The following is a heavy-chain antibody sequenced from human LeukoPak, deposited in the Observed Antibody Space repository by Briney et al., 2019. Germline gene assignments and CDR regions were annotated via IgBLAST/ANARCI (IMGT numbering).Heavy chain of an antibody. CDR1: GFTFSSYS. D-gene: IGHD6-13*01. CDR3: ARDSAAAGILDY. Sequence: GGSLRLSCAASGFTFSSYSMNWVRQAPGKGLEWVSSVSRRSSFIFYADSVQGRFTISRDDAKDSLFLQMNSLRAEDTAVYYCARDSAAAGILDYWGQGTLVTVSS. V-gene: IGHV3-21*01. CDR2: VSRRSSFI. J-gene: IGHJ4*02.